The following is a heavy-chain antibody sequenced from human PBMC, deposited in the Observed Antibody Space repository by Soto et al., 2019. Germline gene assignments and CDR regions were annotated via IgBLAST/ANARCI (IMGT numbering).Heavy chain of an antibody. V-gene: IGHV3-30*03. D-gene: IGHD3-3*01. Sequence: GGSLRLSCAASGFTFSSYGMHWVRQAPGKGLEWVAVISYDGSNKYYADSVKGRFTISRDNSKNTLYLQMNSLRAEDTAVYYCARDEDFWSGYGPIDYWGQGTLVTVSS. CDR3: ARDEDFWSGYGPIDY. CDR2: ISYDGSNK. J-gene: IGHJ4*02. CDR1: GFTFSSYG.